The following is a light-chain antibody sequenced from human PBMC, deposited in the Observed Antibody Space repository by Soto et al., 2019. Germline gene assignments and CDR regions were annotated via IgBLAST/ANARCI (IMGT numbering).Light chain of an antibody. Sequence: QSVLTQPASVSGSPGQSITISCTGTSSDVAGYNFVSWCQHLPGRAPKLRIYEVSNRPSGVSNRFSGSKSGNTASLTISGLRAEDEADYYCFSYSSSISRVFGGGTKLTVL. CDR2: EVS. CDR1: SSDVAGYNF. CDR3: FSYSSSISRV. V-gene: IGLV2-14*01. J-gene: IGLJ3*02.